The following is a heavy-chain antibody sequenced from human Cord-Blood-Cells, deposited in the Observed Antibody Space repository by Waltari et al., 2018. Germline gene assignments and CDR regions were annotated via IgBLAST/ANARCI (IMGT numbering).Heavy chain of an antibody. D-gene: IGHD3-3*01. CDR1: GGSISSGGYS. CDR3: ARGRFLEWLLFDY. V-gene: IGHV4-30-2*01. CDR2: IFHSGST. J-gene: IGHJ4*02. Sequence: QLQLQESGSGLVKPSQTLSLTCAVSGGSISSGGYSWSWIRQPPGKGLEWIGYIFHSGSTYYNPALKSRATISVDRSKNQFSLKLSSVTAADTAVYYCARGRFLEWLLFDYWGQGTLVTVSS.